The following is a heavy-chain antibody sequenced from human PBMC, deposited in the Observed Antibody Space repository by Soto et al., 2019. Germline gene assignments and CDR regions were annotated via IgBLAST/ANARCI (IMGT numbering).Heavy chain of an antibody. J-gene: IGHJ5*02. V-gene: IGHV2-5*02. CDR3: ARSPYNWFDP. CDR2: IYWDNDT. Sequence: QITLKESGPTLVKPAETLTLTCTFSGFSLSTTSMGVGWIRQPPGKALEWLALIYWDNDTRYTPSLKNRLTITKDTSKNQVVLTMTNVDPVDTATYYCARSPYNWFDPWGQGTLVTVSS. CDR1: GFSLSTTSMG.